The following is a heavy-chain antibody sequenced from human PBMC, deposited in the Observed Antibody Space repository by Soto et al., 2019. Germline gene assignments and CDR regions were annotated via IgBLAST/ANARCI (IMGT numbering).Heavy chain of an antibody. Sequence: PGGSLRISCAASGFTFSSYGMHWVRQAQGKGLEWVTFISYDGSNKYYADSVKGRVTVSRDNSKNTQYLQMNSLRAEDTAVYFCAKALGELSPESFDYWGRGTLVTVSS. CDR3: AKALGELSPESFDY. J-gene: IGHJ4*02. CDR2: ISYDGSNK. CDR1: GFTFSSYG. D-gene: IGHD3-16*02. V-gene: IGHV3-30*18.